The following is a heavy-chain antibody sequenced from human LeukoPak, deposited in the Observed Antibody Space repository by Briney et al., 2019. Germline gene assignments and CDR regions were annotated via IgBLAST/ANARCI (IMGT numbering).Heavy chain of an antibody. CDR3: ARGEITYYYDSSGYYFDY. CDR2: IFYSGNT. Sequence: SETLSLTCAVYTGPFSGYYWAWIRQPPGKGLEWIGYIFYSGNTKSNPSLKSRVTISVDTSKNQLSLKLSSVTAADAAVYYCARGEITYYYDSSGYYFDYWGQGTLVTVSS. J-gene: IGHJ4*02. V-gene: IGHV4-59*01. D-gene: IGHD3-22*01. CDR1: TGPFSGYY.